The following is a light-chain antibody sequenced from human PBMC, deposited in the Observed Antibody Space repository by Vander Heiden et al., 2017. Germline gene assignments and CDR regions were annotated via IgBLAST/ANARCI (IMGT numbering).Light chain of an antibody. Sequence: DIQMTQSPSSLSASVGDRVTITCRASQYISSYLNWYQLKPGKAPKLLIYAASSLQSGVPSRFSGSGSGTDFTLTISSLQPEDFATYSCQQSYSTPAITIGQGTRLEIK. CDR3: QQSYSTPAIT. CDR1: QYISSY. V-gene: IGKV1-39*01. J-gene: IGKJ5*01. CDR2: AAS.